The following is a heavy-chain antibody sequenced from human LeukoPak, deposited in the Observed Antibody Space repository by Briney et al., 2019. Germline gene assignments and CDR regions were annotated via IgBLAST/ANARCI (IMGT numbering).Heavy chain of an antibody. CDR3: ARYYYDSSGYSYYSDY. CDR2: INPNSGGT. D-gene: IGHD3-22*01. CDR1: GYTFTGYY. J-gene: IGHJ4*02. V-gene: IGHV1-2*02. Sequence: GASVKVSCKASGYTFTGYYMHWVRQAPGQGLEWMGWINPNSGGTNYAQKFQGRVTMTRDTSISKAYMELSRLRSDDTAVYYCARYYYDSSGYSYYSDYWGQGTLVTVSS.